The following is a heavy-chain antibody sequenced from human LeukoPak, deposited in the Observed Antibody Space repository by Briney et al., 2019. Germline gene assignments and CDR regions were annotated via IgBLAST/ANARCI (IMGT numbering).Heavy chain of an antibody. V-gene: IGHV4-4*09. D-gene: IGHD1-26*01. CDR2: IYTSGST. J-gene: IGHJ4*02. Sequence: SETLSRTCTVSGGSISSYYWSWIRQPPGKGLEWIGYIYTSGSTNYNPSLKSRVTISVDTSKNQFSLKLSSVTAADTAVYYCARQSSLVGAILDYWGQGTLVTVSS. CDR3: ARQSSLVGAILDY. CDR1: GGSISSYY.